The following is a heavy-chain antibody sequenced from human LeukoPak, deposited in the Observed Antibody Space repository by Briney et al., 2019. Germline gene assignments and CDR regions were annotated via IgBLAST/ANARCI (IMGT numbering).Heavy chain of an antibody. V-gene: IGHV4-61*02. Sequence: PSETLSLTCTVSGASISRGDYYWNWIRRPAGKGLEWIGCVYASGSTYYNPSLKSRVTISLDTSKNQFSLQLTSLTAADTAMYYCTTLYCTNGLCSNWFDPWGQGTLVTVSS. CDR2: VYASGST. J-gene: IGHJ5*02. CDR3: TTLYCTNGLCSNWFDP. D-gene: IGHD2-8*01. CDR1: GASISRGDYY.